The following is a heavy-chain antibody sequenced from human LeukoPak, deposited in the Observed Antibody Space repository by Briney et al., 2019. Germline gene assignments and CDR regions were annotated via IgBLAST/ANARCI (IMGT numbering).Heavy chain of an antibody. V-gene: IGHV1-18*01. J-gene: IGHJ4*02. CDR3: ARALLWFGEPSHIDY. CDR1: GGTFSIYA. CDR2: ITAYNDNT. D-gene: IGHD3-10*01. Sequence: GASVTVSCKASGGTFSIYAISWVRQAPGQGLEWMGWITAYNDNTNYAQKLQGRVTMTTDTSTSTAYMELRSLRSDDTAVYYCARALLWFGEPSHIDYWGQGTLVTASS.